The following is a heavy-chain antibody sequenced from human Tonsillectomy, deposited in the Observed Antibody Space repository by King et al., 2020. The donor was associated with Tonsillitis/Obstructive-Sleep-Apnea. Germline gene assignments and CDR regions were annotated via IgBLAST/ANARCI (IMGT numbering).Heavy chain of an antibody. J-gene: IGHJ3*02. Sequence: VQLVESGGGLVKPGGSLRLSCAASGFTFSDYYMSWIRQAPGKGLAWVSYISSISSYIKYAASVKGRFTISRDNAKNSLYLQMNSLRAEDTAVYYCARVGTTTIRAFDIWGQGTMVTVSS. CDR1: GFTFSDYY. CDR3: ARVGTTTIRAFDI. D-gene: IGHD1-26*01. CDR2: ISSISSYI. V-gene: IGHV3-11*05.